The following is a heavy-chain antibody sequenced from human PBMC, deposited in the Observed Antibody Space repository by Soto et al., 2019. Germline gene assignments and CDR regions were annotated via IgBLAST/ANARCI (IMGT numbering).Heavy chain of an antibody. CDR2: IYYSGST. D-gene: IGHD2-15*01. V-gene: IGHV4-39*01. J-gene: IGHJ4*02. CDR1: GGYISSSSYY. CDR3: ARGDSEGYFDY. Sequence: SETLSLTCTVSGGYISSSSYYWGWIRQPPGKGLEWIGSIYYSGSTYYNPSLKSRVTISVDTSKNQFSLKLSSVTAADTAVYYCARGDSEGYFDYWGQGTLVTV.